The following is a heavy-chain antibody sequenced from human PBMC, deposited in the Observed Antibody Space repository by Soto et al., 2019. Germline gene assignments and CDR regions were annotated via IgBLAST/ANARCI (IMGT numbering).Heavy chain of an antibody. CDR1: GGSFSGYY. CDR2: INHSGST. CDR3: ARGGHSSSSDAFDV. J-gene: IGHJ3*01. V-gene: IGHV4-34*01. D-gene: IGHD6-6*01. Sequence: QVQLQQWGAGLLKPSETLSLTCAVYGGSFSGYYWSWIRQPPGKGLEWIGEINHSGSTNYNPSLKSRVTISVDTSKNQFSLKLSSVTAADTAVYYCARGGHSSSSDAFDVWGQGTMVTGSS.